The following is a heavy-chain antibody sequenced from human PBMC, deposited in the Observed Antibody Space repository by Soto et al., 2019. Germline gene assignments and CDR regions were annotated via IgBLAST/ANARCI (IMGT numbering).Heavy chain of an antibody. CDR3: ARSLDCSSTSCYTGGMDV. CDR1: GGSISSYY. D-gene: IGHD2-2*02. CDR2: IYTSGST. Sequence: SETLSLTCTVSGGSISSYYWSWIRQPAGKGLEWIGRIYTSGSTNYNPSLKSRVTMSVGTSKNQFSLKLSSVTAADTAVYYCARSLDCSSTSCYTGGMDVWGQGTTVTVSS. J-gene: IGHJ6*02. V-gene: IGHV4-4*07.